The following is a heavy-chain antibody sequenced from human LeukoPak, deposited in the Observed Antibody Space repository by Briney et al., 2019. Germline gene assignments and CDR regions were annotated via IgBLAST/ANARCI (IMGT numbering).Heavy chain of an antibody. CDR1: GFTFSSYW. J-gene: IGHJ4*02. Sequence: QTGGSLRLSCAASGFTFSSYWMNWVRQAPGKGPEWVVNIKQDGSEKYYVDSVKGRFTISRDNAKNSLYLQMNSLRAEDTAVYYCARDGSRGYSYGYSDYWGQGTLVTVSS. CDR2: IKQDGSEK. D-gene: IGHD5-18*01. CDR3: ARDGSRGYSYGYSDY. V-gene: IGHV3-7*01.